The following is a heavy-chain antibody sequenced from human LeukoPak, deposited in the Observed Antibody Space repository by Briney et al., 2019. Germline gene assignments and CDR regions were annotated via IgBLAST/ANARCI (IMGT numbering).Heavy chain of an antibody. D-gene: IGHD5-12*01. CDR1: GYSFTSYW. J-gene: IGHJ4*02. V-gene: IGHV5-51*01. CDR2: IYPGDSDT. CDR3: ARRNDSGYGWIY. Sequence: GGSLQISSKGAGYSFTSYWIGWGRQMPGKGGEWMGIIYPGDSDTRYSPSFQGQVTISADKSISTAYLQWSSLKASDTAMYYCARRNDSGYGWIYWGQGTLVTVSS.